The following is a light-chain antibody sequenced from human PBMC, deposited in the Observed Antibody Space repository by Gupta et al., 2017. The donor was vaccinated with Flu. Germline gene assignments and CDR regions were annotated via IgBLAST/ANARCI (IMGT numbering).Light chain of an antibody. CDR2: KAS. V-gene: IGKV1-5*03. CDR1: QSISSW. Sequence: PSTLSASVGDRVTITCRASQSISSWLAWYQQKPGKAPKLLIYKASRVESGVPSRFSGSGYGTEFTLTISSLQPDDFATYYCQQENSYSWTFGQGTXVEIK. CDR3: QQENSYSWT. J-gene: IGKJ1*01.